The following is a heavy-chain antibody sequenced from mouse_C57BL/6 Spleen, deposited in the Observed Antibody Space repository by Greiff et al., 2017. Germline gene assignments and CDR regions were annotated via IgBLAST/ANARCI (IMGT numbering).Heavy chain of an antibody. CDR1: GYTFTDYY. CDR3: VYGYFDY. V-gene: IGHV1-26*01. J-gene: IGHJ2*01. Sequence: VQLQQSGPELVKPGASVKISCKASGYTFTDYYMNWVKQSHGKSLEWIGDINPNNGGTSYNQKFKGKATLTVDKSSSTAYMELRSLTSEDSAVYYCVYGYFDYWGQSTTLTVSS. CDR2: INPNNGGT. D-gene: IGHD1-1*02.